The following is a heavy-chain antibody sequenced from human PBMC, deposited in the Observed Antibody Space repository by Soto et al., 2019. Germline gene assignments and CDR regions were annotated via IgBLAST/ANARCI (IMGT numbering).Heavy chain of an antibody. CDR2: INHSGST. Sequence: PSATLSLTCAVYGGSFSGYYWSWIRQPPGKGLEWIGEINHSGSTNYNPSLKSRVTISVDTSKNQFSLKLSSVTAADTAVYYCAAALAHRITGTLPFDYWGQGTLVTVSS. D-gene: IGHD1-20*01. CDR1: GGSFSGYY. CDR3: AAALAHRITGTLPFDY. J-gene: IGHJ4*02. V-gene: IGHV4-34*01.